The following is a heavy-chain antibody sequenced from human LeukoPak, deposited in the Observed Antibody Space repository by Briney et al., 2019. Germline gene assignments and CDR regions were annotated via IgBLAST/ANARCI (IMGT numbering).Heavy chain of an antibody. V-gene: IGHV3-21*01. J-gene: IGHJ4*02. CDR3: ARESNSGYYLSY. CDR2: TSSSSSYI. CDR1: GFTFSSYS. Sequence: GGSLRLSCAASGFTFSSYSMNWVRQAPGKGLEWVSSTSSSSSYIYYADSVKGRFTISRDNSKDTLYLQMNSLRAEDTAVYYCARESNSGYYLSYWGQGTLVTVSS. D-gene: IGHD3-22*01.